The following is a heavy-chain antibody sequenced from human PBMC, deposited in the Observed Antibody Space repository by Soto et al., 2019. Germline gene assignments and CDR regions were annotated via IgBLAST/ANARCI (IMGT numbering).Heavy chain of an antibody. CDR2: LDAEGGET. CDR3: ATLPRTIERTPAAIWSFDS. V-gene: IGHV1-24*01. Sequence: ASVKVSCKVSGYSLSDLSIHWVRQAPGKGLEWMGGLDAEGGETIYAQKLQGRGTMTEDTSTDTAYMELSSLTSEDTAMYYCATLPRTIERTPAAIWSFDSWGQGTLVTVSS. D-gene: IGHD2-2*01. CDR1: GYSLSDLS. J-gene: IGHJ4*02.